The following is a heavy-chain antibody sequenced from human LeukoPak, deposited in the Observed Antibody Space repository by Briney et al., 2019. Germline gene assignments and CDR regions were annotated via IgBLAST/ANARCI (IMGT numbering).Heavy chain of an antibody. D-gene: IGHD6-19*01. CDR3: VRDQWLAYNYYMDV. CDR1: GFTFSSYS. V-gene: IGHV3-48*04. Sequence: PGGSLRLSCVASGFTFSSYSMNWVRQAPGKGLEWVSYISSSGSTIYYADSVKGRFTISRHNAKNSLYLQMNSLRAEDTAVYFCVRDQWLAYNYYMDVWGKGTTVTVSS. J-gene: IGHJ6*03. CDR2: ISSSGSTI.